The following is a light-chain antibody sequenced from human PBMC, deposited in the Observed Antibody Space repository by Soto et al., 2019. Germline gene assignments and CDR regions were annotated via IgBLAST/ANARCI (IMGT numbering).Light chain of an antibody. CDR1: QTISNS. Sequence: DIQMTQSPSSVSASVGDRVTITCRASQTISNSLNWYQQKPGKAPKLLIYKASSLESGVPSRFSGSGSGTEFTLTISSLQPDDFATYYCQQYNSYSTFGQGTKVDIK. J-gene: IGKJ1*01. CDR3: QQYNSYST. V-gene: IGKV1-5*03. CDR2: KAS.